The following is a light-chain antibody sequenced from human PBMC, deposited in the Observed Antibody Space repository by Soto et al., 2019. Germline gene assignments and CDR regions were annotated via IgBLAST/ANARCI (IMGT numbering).Light chain of an antibody. CDR2: EVS. V-gene: IGLV2-14*01. Sequence: QSVLTQPASVSGSPGQSITISCTGTSSDINGYNYVSWYQQHPGKAPKVMIYEVSNRPSGVSNRFSGSKSGNTASPTISGLQAEDEADYYCSSYRSSSTAYVFGTGTKGTVL. J-gene: IGLJ1*01. CDR3: SSYRSSSTAYV. CDR1: SSDINGYNY.